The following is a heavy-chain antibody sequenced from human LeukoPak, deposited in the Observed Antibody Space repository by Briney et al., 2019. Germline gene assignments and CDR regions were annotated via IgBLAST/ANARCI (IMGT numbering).Heavy chain of an antibody. CDR2: IYYSGST. J-gene: IGHJ5*02. D-gene: IGHD3-10*01. CDR1: GGSFSGYY. V-gene: IGHV4-59*01. Sequence: SETLSLTCAVYGGSFSGYYWSWIRQPPGKGLEWIGYIYYSGSTNYNPSLKSRVTISVDTSKNQFSLKLSSVTAADTAVYYCARNVSDYYGSGSYECWFDPWGQGTLVTVSS. CDR3: ARNVSDYYGSGSYECWFDP.